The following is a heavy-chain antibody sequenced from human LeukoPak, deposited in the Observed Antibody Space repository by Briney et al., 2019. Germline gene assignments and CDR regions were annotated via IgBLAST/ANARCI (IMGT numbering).Heavy chain of an antibody. Sequence: PGGSLRLSCEASGFTFDDYAMHWVRQPPGKGLEWVSRISWDGDSTIYADSVKGRFTISRDNSKNSLYLHMTSLKTEDTAFYHCGKDVHTVVVPAATQIDFRGQGTLVTVSS. D-gene: IGHD2-2*01. CDR1: GFTFDDYA. CDR3: GKDVHTVVVPAATQIDF. V-gene: IGHV3-43*01. CDR2: ISWDGDST. J-gene: IGHJ4*02.